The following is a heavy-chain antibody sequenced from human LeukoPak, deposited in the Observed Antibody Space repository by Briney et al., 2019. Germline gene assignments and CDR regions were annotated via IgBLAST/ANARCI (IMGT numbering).Heavy chain of an antibody. J-gene: IGHJ3*02. CDR3: AKDRDFYDRNSFSPDAFDM. CDR2: ISPSGNYI. D-gene: IGHD2/OR15-2a*01. V-gene: IGHV3-21*01. CDR1: GFTLSTYA. Sequence: KPGGSLRLSCAASGFTLSTYALNWVRQAPGRGLEWVSTISPSGNYIFYADSVRGRFNISRDDANNSLHLQTDSLRAEDTAVYYCAKDRDFYDRNSFSPDAFDMWGQGKMVIVSS.